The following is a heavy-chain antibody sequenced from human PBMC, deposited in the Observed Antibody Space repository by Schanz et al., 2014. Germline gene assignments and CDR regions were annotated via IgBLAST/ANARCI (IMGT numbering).Heavy chain of an antibody. CDR1: GYTFTRSG. J-gene: IGHJ6*02. CDR3: ASDFWSGYSHYYYGLDV. D-gene: IGHD3-3*01. V-gene: IGHV1-69*04. Sequence: QVQLVQSGAEVKKPGSSVKVSCKASGYTFTRSGISWVRQAPGQGLEWMGRIIPILGLANYAQKFQGRVTITADKSTSTAYMELSRLRSDDSAVYYCASDFWSGYSHYYYGLDVWGQGTTVTVSS. CDR2: IIPILGLA.